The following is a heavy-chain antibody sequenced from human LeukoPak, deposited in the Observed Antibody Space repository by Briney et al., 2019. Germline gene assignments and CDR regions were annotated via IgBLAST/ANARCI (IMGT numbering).Heavy chain of an antibody. V-gene: IGHV4-4*02. Sequence: SGTLSLTCAVSGGSISSSNWWSWVRQPPGKGLEWIGEIYHSGSTNYNPSLKSRVTISVDKSKNQFSLKLSSVTAADTAVYYCARLEYSSGWFFDYWGQGTLVTVSS. CDR1: GGSISSSNW. CDR3: ARLEYSSGWFFDY. CDR2: IYHSGST. J-gene: IGHJ4*02. D-gene: IGHD6-19*01.